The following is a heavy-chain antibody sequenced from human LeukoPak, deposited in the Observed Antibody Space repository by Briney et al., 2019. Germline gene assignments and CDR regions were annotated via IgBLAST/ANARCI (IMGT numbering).Heavy chain of an antibody. V-gene: IGHV4-34*01. J-gene: IGHJ4*02. D-gene: IGHD5-24*01. Sequence: SETQSLTCAVYGGSFSANYWSWVRQPPGKGLEWVGEIYYRGNTNYNPSLKSRVTISVDTSQNQFSLKLISVTAADTAVYYCASARWDFWGQGVLVTVSS. CDR3: ASARWDF. CDR1: GGSFSANY. CDR2: IYYRGNT.